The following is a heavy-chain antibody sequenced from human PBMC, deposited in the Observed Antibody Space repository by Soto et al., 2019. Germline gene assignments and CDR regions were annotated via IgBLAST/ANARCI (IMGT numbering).Heavy chain of an antibody. CDR3: AREGSDLNWFDP. CDR1: GFTFTSSS. CDR2: ISSSSSTI. J-gene: IGHJ5*02. Sequence: EVQLVESGGGLVQPGGSLRLSCAASGFTFTSSSVNWVRQAPGKGLEWVSYISSSSSTIYYADSVKGRFTISRDNAKNSLYLQMNSLRAQDTAVYYCAREGSDLNWFDPWGQGTLVTVSS. V-gene: IGHV3-48*01. D-gene: IGHD2-21*02.